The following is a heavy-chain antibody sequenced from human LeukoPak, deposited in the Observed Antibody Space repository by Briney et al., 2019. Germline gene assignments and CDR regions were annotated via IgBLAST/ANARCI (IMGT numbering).Heavy chain of an antibody. J-gene: IGHJ4*02. CDR1: GFTFSSYG. V-gene: IGHV3-30*02. Sequence: GGSLRLSCAASGFTFSSYGMHWVRQAPAKGLEWLAFIRYDETKTFYGDSVKGRFTISRDNSKNTLYLRMNSLRAEDTAVYYCAKSHLPNSYSGTYYCDYWGQGTQVTVSS. CDR2: IRYDETKT. D-gene: IGHD1-26*01. CDR3: AKSHLPNSYSGTYYCDY.